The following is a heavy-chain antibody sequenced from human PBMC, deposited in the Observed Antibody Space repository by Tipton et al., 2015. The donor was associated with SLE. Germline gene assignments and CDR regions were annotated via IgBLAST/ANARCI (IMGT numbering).Heavy chain of an antibody. J-gene: IGHJ4*02. CDR1: GGSISRYY. V-gene: IGHV4-59*01. CDR3: VRLRSKVLIDY. D-gene: IGHD2-8*01. CDR2: MHYSGST. Sequence: TLSLTCTVSGGSISRYYWSWIRQPPGRGLEWIGYMHYSGSTNYNPSLKSRVTISVDTSKNQFSLKLSSETAADTAVYYCVRLRSKVLIDYWGQGTLVTVSS.